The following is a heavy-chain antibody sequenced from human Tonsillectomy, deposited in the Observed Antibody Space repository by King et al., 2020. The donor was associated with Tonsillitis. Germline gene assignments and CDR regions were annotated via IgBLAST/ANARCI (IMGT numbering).Heavy chain of an antibody. D-gene: IGHD6-19*01. Sequence: VQLVESGSELKKPGASVKVSCKASGYTFTSYAMNWVRQAPGQGREWMGWNNTNTGNPTYAQSFTGRFFFSLDTSVSTAYLQMSSLKAEDTAVYSCARDPAIAVAGLADWGERTLGTVSS. J-gene: IGHJ1*01. CDR2: NNTNTGNP. V-gene: IGHV7-4-1*02. CDR1: GYTFTSYA. CDR3: ARDPAIAVAGLAD.